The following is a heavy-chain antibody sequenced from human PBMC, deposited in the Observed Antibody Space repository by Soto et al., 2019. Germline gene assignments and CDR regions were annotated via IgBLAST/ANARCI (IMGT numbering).Heavy chain of an antibody. V-gene: IGHV3-23*01. CDR3: AKVGGITMIVVVIQYFQH. CDR2: ISGSGGST. D-gene: IGHD3-22*01. J-gene: IGHJ1*01. CDR1: GFTFSSYA. Sequence: GGSLRLSCAASGFTFSSYAMSWVRQAPGKGLEWVSAISGSGGSTYYADSVKGRFTISRDNSKNTLYLQMNSLRAEDTAVYYCAKVGGITMIVVVIQYFQHWGQGTLVTVSS.